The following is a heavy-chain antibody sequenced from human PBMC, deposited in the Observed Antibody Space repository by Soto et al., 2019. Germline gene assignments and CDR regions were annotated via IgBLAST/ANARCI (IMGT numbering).Heavy chain of an antibody. V-gene: IGHV3-23*01. D-gene: IGHD6-19*01. CDR2: ISGSGGST. Sequence: EVQLLESGGGLVQPGGSLRLSCAASGFPFSSYAMSWVRKAPGKGLEWVSAISGSGGSTYYADSVKGRFTISRDNSKNTLYLQMNSLRAEDTAVYYCAKDRHLYPVAGDGYFDYWGQGTLVTVSS. J-gene: IGHJ4*02. CDR1: GFPFSSYA. CDR3: AKDRHLYPVAGDGYFDY.